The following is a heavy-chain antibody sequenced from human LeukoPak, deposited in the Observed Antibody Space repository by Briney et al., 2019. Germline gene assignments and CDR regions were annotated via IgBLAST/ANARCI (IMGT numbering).Heavy chain of an antibody. J-gene: IGHJ4*02. CDR3: ARVSGYDWESFYDY. D-gene: IGHD5-12*01. CDR1: GDSISSRSYY. V-gene: IGHV4-39*07. CDR2: IYYSGST. Sequence: SETLSLTCTVSGDSISSRSYYWGWIRQPPGKGLEWIGSIYYSGSTYYNPSLKNRLTISVDTSKNQFSLKLNSVTAADTAVYYCARVSGYDWESFYDYWGQGTLVTVSS.